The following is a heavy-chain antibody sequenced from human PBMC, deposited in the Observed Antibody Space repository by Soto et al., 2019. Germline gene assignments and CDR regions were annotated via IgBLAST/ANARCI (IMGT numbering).Heavy chain of an antibody. D-gene: IGHD4-4*01. J-gene: IGHJ4*02. CDR2: ISGSGGSGRG. V-gene: IGHV3-23*01. Sequence: EVQLLESGGGLVQPGGSLRLSCVGSGFSFRKYAMNWVRQAPGKGLEWVSGISGSGGSGRGFYADPVKGRFTISRDNSKNTLYLEMNSLRAEDTAVYYCAKALDDYSSAIDFLGQGTLVTVSS. CDR1: GFSFRKYA. CDR3: AKALDDYSSAIDF.